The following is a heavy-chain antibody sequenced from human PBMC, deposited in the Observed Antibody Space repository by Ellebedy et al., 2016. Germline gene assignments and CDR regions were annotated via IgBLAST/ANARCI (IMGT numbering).Heavy chain of an antibody. J-gene: IGHJ6*02. CDR3: ARAIVAKVPYYYYYGMDV. CDR1: GFSLNTRGLC. V-gene: IGHV2-70*11. CDR2: IDWDDDK. D-gene: IGHD5-12*01. Sequence: SGPTLVKPTQTLTLTCTFSGFSLNTRGLCVSWIRQPPGKALEWLARIDWDDDKYYRTSLKTRLTISKDTSKNQVVLTMTNMDPVDTATFYCARAIVAKVPYYYYYGMDVWGQGTTVTVSS.